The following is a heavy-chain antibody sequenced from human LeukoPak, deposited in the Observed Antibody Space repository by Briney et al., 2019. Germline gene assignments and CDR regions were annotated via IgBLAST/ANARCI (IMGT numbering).Heavy chain of an antibody. Sequence: SETLSLTGTVSGGSISSGDYYWSWIRQPPGKGLEWIGYIYYSGSTYYNPSLKSRVTISVDTSKNQFSLKLSSVTAADTAVYYCARSGYSDDAFDIWGQGTMVTVSS. J-gene: IGHJ3*02. CDR2: IYYSGST. D-gene: IGHD3-22*01. CDR3: ARSGYSDDAFDI. CDR1: GGSISSGDYY. V-gene: IGHV4-30-4*08.